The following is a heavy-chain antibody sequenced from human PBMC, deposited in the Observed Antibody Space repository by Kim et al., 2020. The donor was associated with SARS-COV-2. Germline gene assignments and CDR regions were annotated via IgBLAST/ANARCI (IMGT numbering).Heavy chain of an antibody. D-gene: IGHD3-16*02. CDR1: GYSFTTYG. J-gene: IGHJ4*02. Sequence: ASVKVSCQTSGYSFTTYGLSWVRQAPGQGLEWMGWISAYNGDRHYAQNLQGRVTMTTYTSTSTAYMELRSLRSDDTALYYCARDSEYDYVWGSYRYSGGDYWGQGTLVTVSS. CDR2: ISAYNGDR. V-gene: IGHV1-18*01. CDR3: ARDSEYDYVWGSYRYSGGDY.